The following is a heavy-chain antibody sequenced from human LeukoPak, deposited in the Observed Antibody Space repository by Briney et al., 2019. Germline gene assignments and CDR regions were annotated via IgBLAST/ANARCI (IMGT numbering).Heavy chain of an antibody. CDR2: FDPEDGET. J-gene: IGHJ4*02. CDR1: GYTLTELS. CDR3: ATHGYDFWSGYYVPPGFDY. D-gene: IGHD3-3*01. Sequence: ASVKVSCKVSGYTLTELSMHWVRQAPGKGLEWMGGFDPEDGETIYAQKFQGRVTMTEDTSTDTAYMELSSLRSEDTVVYYCATHGYDFWSGYYVPPGFDYWGQGTLVTVSS. V-gene: IGHV1-24*01.